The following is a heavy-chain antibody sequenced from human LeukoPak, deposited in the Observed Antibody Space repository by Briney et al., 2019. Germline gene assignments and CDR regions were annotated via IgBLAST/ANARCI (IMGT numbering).Heavy chain of an antibody. CDR3: ARGGYSYGHDY. Sequence: GGSLRLSCAASGFAFIDYWMSWVRQAPGKGLEWVAKIKPDGSEKYYVDSVKGRFTISRDKAKNSLYLQMNSLRDEDTAVYYCARGGYSYGHDYWGQGTLVTVSS. J-gene: IGHJ4*02. CDR1: GFAFIDYW. V-gene: IGHV3-7*01. D-gene: IGHD5-18*01. CDR2: IKPDGSEK.